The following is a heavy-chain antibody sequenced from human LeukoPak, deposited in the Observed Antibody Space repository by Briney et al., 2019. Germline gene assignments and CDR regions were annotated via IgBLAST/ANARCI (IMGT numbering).Heavy chain of an antibody. CDR2: ISYDGSNK. CDR1: GFTFSSYA. J-gene: IGHJ6*02. Sequence: GGSLRLSCAASGFTFSSYAMHWVRQAPGKGLEWVAVISYDGSNKYYADSVKGRFTISRDNSKNTLYLQMNSLRAEDTAVYYCARSEMVYAYYYYGMDAWGQGTTVTVSS. CDR3: ARSEMVYAYYYYGMDA. V-gene: IGHV3-30-3*01. D-gene: IGHD2-8*01.